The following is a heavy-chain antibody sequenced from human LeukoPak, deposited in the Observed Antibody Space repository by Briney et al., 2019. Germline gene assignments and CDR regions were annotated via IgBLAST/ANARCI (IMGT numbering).Heavy chain of an antibody. CDR1: RGSISSNY. Sequence: SETLSLTCSVSRGSISSNYWSWIRQPPGKPLEWIGYIYYSGSTTYNPSLKSRVTISLDASKNQFSLKLRSVTAADTAVYYCARHREFSSSGNYFDYWGQGTLVTVSS. CDR3: ARHREFSSSGNYFDY. CDR2: IYYSGST. D-gene: IGHD6-6*01. V-gene: IGHV4-59*08. J-gene: IGHJ4*02.